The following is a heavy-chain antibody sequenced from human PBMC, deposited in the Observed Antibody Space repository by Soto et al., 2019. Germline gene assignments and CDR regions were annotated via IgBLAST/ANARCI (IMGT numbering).Heavy chain of an antibody. V-gene: IGHV3-30*18. CDR2: ISYDGSNK. J-gene: IGHJ4*02. CDR3: AKDLTRYCTNGVCYSGVFDY. Sequence: GGSLRLSCAASGFTFSSYGMHWVRQAPGKGLEWVAVISYDGSNKYYADSVKGRFTISRDNSKNTLYLQMNSLRAEDTAVYYCAKDLTRYCTNGVCYSGVFDYWGQGTLVTVSS. CDR1: GFTFSSYG. D-gene: IGHD2-8*01.